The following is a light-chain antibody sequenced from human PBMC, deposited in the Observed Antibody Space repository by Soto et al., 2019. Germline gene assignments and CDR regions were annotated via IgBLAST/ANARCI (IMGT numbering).Light chain of an antibody. CDR1: SGINVATYR. Sequence: QPVLTQPSSLSASPGASASLTCTLRSGINVATYRIYWYQQKPGSPPQYLLTYKSDSDKQQGSGVPSRFSGSKDASANAGILLISGLQSEDEADYYCMIWHSSAYVFGAGTKVTV. CDR2: YKSDSDK. J-gene: IGLJ1*01. CDR3: MIWHSSAYV. V-gene: IGLV5-45*03.